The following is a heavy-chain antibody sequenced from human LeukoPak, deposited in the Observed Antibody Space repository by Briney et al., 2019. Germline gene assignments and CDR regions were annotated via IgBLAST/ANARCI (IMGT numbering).Heavy chain of an antibody. CDR1: GGSISDYY. J-gene: IGHJ4*02. CDR2: ISNSGST. CDR3: ARHDYGSGSYLDH. D-gene: IGHD3-10*01. V-gene: IGHV4-59*08. Sequence: SETLSLTCTVSGGSISDYYWSWIRQPPGKGLEWIGYISNSGSTNYNASLKSRVTVSVDTSMNQLSPRLTSVTAADTAVYYCARHDYGSGSYLDHWGQGTLVTVSS.